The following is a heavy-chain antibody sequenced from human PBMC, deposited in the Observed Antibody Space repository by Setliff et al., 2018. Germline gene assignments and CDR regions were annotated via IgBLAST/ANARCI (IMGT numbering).Heavy chain of an antibody. CDR1: GLTFNSYA. Sequence: PGGSLRLSCAASGLTFNSYAMSWVRQAPGKGLEWVSTVSVSGDNTYYTDSVKGRFTTSRDNSKNTLSLQMSSLRTEDTAIYFCAGQGPIFGSGLIPGFDQWGQGTMVTVFS. CDR2: VSVSGDNT. J-gene: IGHJ4*02. V-gene: IGHV3-23*01. D-gene: IGHD3-3*01. CDR3: AGQGPIFGSGLIPGFDQ.